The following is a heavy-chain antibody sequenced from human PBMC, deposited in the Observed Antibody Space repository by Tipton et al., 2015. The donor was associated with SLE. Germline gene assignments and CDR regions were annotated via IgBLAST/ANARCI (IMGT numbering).Heavy chain of an antibody. CDR2: IYYSGST. CDR3: ARSRGLGSCSGDNCYDYYFGMDV. D-gene: IGHD2-15*01. V-gene: IGHV4-30-2*03. Sequence: TLSLTCDVSGGSMESAGYSWSWIRQPPGKGLEWIGSIYYSGSTYYNPSLKSRVTISLDTSKNQFSLRLSSVTAADTAVYFCARSRGLGSCSGDNCYDYYFGMDVWGQGTTVTVSS. CDR1: GGSMESAGYS. J-gene: IGHJ6*02.